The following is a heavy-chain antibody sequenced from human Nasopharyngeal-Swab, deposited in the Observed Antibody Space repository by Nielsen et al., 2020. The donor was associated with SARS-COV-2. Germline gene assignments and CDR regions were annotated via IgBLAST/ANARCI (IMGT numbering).Heavy chain of an antibody. D-gene: IGHD6-6*01. V-gene: IGHV3-33*01. Sequence: GESLKISCAASGFTFSSYGMHWVRQAPGKGLEWVAVIWYDGSNKYYADSVKGRFTISRDNSKNTLYLQMNSLRAEDTAAYYCAGGMRESSSSPYYYYYGMDVWGQGTTVTVSS. CDR3: AGGMRESSSSPYYYYYGMDV. CDR1: GFTFSSYG. J-gene: IGHJ6*02. CDR2: IWYDGSNK.